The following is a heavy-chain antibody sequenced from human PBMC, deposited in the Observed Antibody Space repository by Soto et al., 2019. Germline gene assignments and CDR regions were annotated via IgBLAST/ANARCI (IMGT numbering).Heavy chain of an antibody. J-gene: IGHJ3*01. Sequence: DVQLLESGGGLVQPGGSLRLSCATSGFTFGNYGMNWVRQAPGKRLEWVSGISGGGGNTYYADSVKGRFTISRDPSKNTVFLEMNSLRAEATAVYCGAKVFIDVVTVLGPDGAFDVWGLWTLVTVSS. CDR1: GFTFGNYG. CDR2: ISGGGGNT. V-gene: IGHV3-23*01. CDR3: AKVFIDVVTVLGPDGAFDV. D-gene: IGHD2-21*02.